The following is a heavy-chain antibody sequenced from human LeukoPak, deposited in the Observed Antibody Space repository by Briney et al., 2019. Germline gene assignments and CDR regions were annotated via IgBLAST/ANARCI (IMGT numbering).Heavy chain of an antibody. CDR2: IYSGGST. CDR1: GFTVSSNY. Sequence: GGSLRLSCAASGFTVSSNYMSWVRQAPGKGLEWVSVIYSGGSTYYADSVKGRFTISRDNSKNTLYLQMNSLRAEGTAVYYCARRSSHYYGSGSYHYFDYWGQGTLVTVSS. J-gene: IGHJ4*02. D-gene: IGHD3-10*01. V-gene: IGHV3-66*04. CDR3: ARRSSHYYGSGSYHYFDY.